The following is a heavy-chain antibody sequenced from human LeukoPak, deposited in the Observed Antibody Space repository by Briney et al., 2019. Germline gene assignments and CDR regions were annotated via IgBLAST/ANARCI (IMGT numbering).Heavy chain of an antibody. J-gene: IGHJ6*03. Sequence: PSETLSLTCTVSGGSISSYYWSWIRQPAGKGLEWIGRIYTSGSTNYNPSLKSRVTMSVDTSKNQFSLKLSSVTAADTAVYYCAREPKVVPAAQIDYYYYYMDVWGKGTTVTISS. CDR1: GGSISSYY. CDR2: IYTSGST. V-gene: IGHV4-4*07. D-gene: IGHD2-2*01. CDR3: AREPKVVPAAQIDYYYYYMDV.